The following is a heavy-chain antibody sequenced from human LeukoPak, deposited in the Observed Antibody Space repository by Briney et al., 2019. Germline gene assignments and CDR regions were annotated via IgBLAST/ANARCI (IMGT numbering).Heavy chain of an antibody. CDR3: ARARMVRGVITDVDY. Sequence: SVKVSCKASGGTFSSYAISWLRQAPGQGLEWMGGIIPIFGTANYAQKFQGRVTITADESTSTAYMELSSLRSEDTAVYYCARARMVRGVITDVDYWGQGTLVTVSS. V-gene: IGHV1-69*13. CDR1: GGTFSSYA. D-gene: IGHD3-10*01. J-gene: IGHJ4*02. CDR2: IIPIFGTA.